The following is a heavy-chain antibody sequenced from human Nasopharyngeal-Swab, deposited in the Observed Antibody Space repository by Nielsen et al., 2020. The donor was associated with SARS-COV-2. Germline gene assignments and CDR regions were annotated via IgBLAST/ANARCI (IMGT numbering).Heavy chain of an antibody. D-gene: IGHD6-19*01. J-gene: IGHJ3*02. CDR2: INPNSGGT. Sequence: ASVKVSCKASGYTFTGYYMHWVRQAPGQGLEWMGWINPNSGGTNYAQKFQDRVTMTRDTSISTAYMELSRLRSADTAVYYCAGSIAVTGGAFDIWGQGTMVTVSS. CDR3: AGSIAVTGGAFDI. CDR1: GYTFTGYY. V-gene: IGHV1-2*02.